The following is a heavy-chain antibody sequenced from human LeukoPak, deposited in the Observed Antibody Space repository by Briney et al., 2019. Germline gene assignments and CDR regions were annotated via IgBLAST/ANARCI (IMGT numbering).Heavy chain of an antibody. CDR3: ARLRRDYYFDY. CDR1: GFTFSSYW. V-gene: IGHV3-74*01. J-gene: IGHJ4*02. Sequence: PGGSLRLSCAASGFTFSSYWMHWVRQAPGKGLVWVSYFNGDDSGTNHADSVQGRFTISRDNAKNTLYLKMNSLRAEDTAVYYCARLRRDYYFDYWGQGTLVTVSS. CDR2: FNGDDSGT. D-gene: IGHD3-3*01.